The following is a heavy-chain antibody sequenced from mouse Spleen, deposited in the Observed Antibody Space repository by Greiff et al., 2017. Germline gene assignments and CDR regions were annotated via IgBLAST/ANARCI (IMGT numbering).Heavy chain of an antibody. Sequence: QVQLQQSGPELVKPGASVKLSCKASGYTFTSYDINWVKQRPGQGLEWIGWIYPRDGSTKYNEKFKGKATLTVDTSSSTAYMELHSLTSEDSAVYFCARGRYDYDDLSWFAYWGQGTLVTVSA. CDR3: ARGRYDYDDLSWFAY. V-gene: IGHV1-85*01. CDR1: GYTFTSYD. J-gene: IGHJ3*01. CDR2: IYPRDGST. D-gene: IGHD2-4*01.